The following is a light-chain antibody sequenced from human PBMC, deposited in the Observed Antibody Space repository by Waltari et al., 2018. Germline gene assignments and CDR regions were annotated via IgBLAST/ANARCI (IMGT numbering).Light chain of an antibody. Sequence: QSVLTQPPSVSGAPGQRVTISCTGSSSNIGAGYAVHRYQQLPGTAPKLLIYGNSNRPSGVPDRFSGSKSGTSASLAITGLQAEDEADYYCQSYDSSLSGSGVFGTGTKVTVL. CDR3: QSYDSSLSGSGV. V-gene: IGLV1-40*01. CDR1: SSNIGAGYA. J-gene: IGLJ1*01. CDR2: GNS.